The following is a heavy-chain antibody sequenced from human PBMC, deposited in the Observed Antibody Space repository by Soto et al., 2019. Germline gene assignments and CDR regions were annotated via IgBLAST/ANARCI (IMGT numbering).Heavy chain of an antibody. V-gene: IGHV4-34*01. D-gene: IGHD2-2*01. CDR2: INHSGST. CDR3: ARSLSGIVVVPAATDYNYYYYMDV. Sequence: SETLSLTCAVYGGSFSGYYWSWIRQPPGKGLEWIGEINHSGSTNYNPSLKSRVTISVDTSKNQFSLKLSSVTAADTAVYYCARSLSGIVVVPAATDYNYYYYMDVWGKGTTVTVSS. J-gene: IGHJ6*03. CDR1: GGSFSGYY.